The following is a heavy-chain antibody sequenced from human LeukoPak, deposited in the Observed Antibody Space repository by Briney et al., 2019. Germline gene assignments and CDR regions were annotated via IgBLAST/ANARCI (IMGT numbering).Heavy chain of an antibody. Sequence: GGSLRLSCAQSGFTFRSYGMHWVRQAPGKGLEWVAFIRYDGSNKYYADSVKGRFTISRDNSKNTLYLQMNSLRAEDTAVYYCAKDMRAYCGGDCYFDYWGQGTLVTVSS. J-gene: IGHJ4*02. CDR1: GFTFRSYG. CDR2: IRYDGSNK. V-gene: IGHV3-30*02. CDR3: AKDMRAYCGGDCYFDY. D-gene: IGHD2-21*02.